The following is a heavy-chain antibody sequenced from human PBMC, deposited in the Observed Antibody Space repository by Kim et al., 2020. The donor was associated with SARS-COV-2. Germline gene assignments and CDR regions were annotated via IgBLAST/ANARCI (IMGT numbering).Heavy chain of an antibody. Sequence: SETLSLTCAVYGGSFSGYYWSWIRQPPGKGLEWIGEINHSGSTNYNPSLKSRLTVSLDTSKNQFSLKLKSVAAADTAVYYCAVCYYEILTDPSRSNWFDPWGQGTLVTVSS. CDR1: GGSFSGYY. CDR3: AVCYYEILTDPSRSNWFDP. V-gene: IGHV4-34*01. D-gene: IGHD3-9*01. CDR2: INHSGST. J-gene: IGHJ5*02.